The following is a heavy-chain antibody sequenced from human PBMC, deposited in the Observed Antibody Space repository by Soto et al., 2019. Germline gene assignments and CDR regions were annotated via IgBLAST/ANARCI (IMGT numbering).Heavy chain of an antibody. Sequence: GGSLRLSCAASGFTFSSYSMNWGRQAPGKGLEWVSSISSSSSYIYYADSVKGRFTISRDNAKNSLYLQMNSLRAEDTAVYYCARADDYSSGWYWAYWGQGTLVTVSS. CDR1: GFTFSSYS. J-gene: IGHJ4*02. V-gene: IGHV3-21*01. CDR3: ARADDYSSGWYWAY. CDR2: ISSSSSYI. D-gene: IGHD6-19*01.